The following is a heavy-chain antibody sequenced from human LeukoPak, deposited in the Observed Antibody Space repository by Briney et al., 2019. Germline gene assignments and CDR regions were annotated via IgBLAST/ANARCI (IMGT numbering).Heavy chain of an antibody. D-gene: IGHD5-12*01. CDR1: GFTFDGYA. J-gene: IGHJ2*01. Sequence: GGSLRLSCAASGFTFDGYAMHWVRQAPGKGLEWVSSISWNSGSREYADSVQGRFSISRDNVKNSLYLQMSSLRIEDTALYYCAKDGRGYSGYFDVWGRGTLVTVSS. V-gene: IGHV3-9*01. CDR2: ISWNSGSR. CDR3: AKDGRGYSGYFDV.